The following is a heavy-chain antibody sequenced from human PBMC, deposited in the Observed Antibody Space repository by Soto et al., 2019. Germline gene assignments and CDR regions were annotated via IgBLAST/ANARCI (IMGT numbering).Heavy chain of an antibody. CDR1: GFTFSSYA. Sequence: PGGSLRLSCAASGFTFSSYAMSWVRQAPGKGLEWVSAISGSGGSTYYADSVKGRFTISRDNSKNTLYLQMNSLRAEDTAVYYCAKGVNIVVVPAAYYYYYYMDVWGKGTTVTVSS. CDR2: ISGSGGST. J-gene: IGHJ6*03. D-gene: IGHD2-2*01. CDR3: AKGVNIVVVPAAYYYYYYMDV. V-gene: IGHV3-23*01.